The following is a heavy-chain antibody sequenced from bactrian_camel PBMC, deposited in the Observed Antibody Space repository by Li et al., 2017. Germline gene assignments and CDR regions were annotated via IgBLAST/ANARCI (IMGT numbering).Heavy chain of an antibody. Sequence: HVQLVESGGGLVQPGGSLRLSCAASGLTFGDFYMSWVRLAPGKGLEWVSNLYTDGITHYADSVKGRFTISKDNAKSTLYLEMKSLKPEDTAVYFCAAVSGYWGQGTQVTVS. V-gene: IGHV3-2*01. J-gene: IGHJ6*01. CDR2: LYTDGIT. CDR3: AAVSGY. CDR1: GLTFGDFY.